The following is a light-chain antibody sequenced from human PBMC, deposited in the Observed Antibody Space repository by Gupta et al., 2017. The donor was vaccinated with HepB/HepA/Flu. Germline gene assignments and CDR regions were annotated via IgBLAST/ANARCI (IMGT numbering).Light chain of an antibody. V-gene: IGKV1-39*01. Sequence: DIQMTQSPSSLSASVGDRVTITCRASQSISSYLNWYQQKPGKAPKLLIYAASSLQSGVPSRFSGSGSGTDFTLTISRLQPEDFATYYCQQSDSTRRSFGHGTKVDIK. CDR3: QQSDSTRRS. J-gene: IGKJ3*01. CDR1: QSISSY. CDR2: AAS.